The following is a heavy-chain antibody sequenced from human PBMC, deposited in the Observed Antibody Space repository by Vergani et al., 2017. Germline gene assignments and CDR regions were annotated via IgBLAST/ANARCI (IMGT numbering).Heavy chain of an antibody. V-gene: IGHV3-11*01. Sequence: VQLVESGGGLVKPGGSLRLSCAASGFTFSDYYMSWIRQAPGKGLEWVSYISSSGSTIYYADSVKGRFTISRDNAKNSLYLQMNSLRAEDTAVYYCARVGYSSSWYLPNWYFDLWGRGTLVTVSS. CDR2: ISSSGSTI. J-gene: IGHJ2*01. D-gene: IGHD6-13*01. CDR3: ARVGYSSSWYLPNWYFDL. CDR1: GFTFSDYY.